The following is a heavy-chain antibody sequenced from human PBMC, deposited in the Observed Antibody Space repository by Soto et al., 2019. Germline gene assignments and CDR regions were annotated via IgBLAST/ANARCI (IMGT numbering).Heavy chain of an antibody. CDR2: IYWDDDK. CDR1: GFSLSTSGVG. CDR3: AHRSLTSGNKALYYYYMDV. J-gene: IGHJ6*03. V-gene: IGHV2-5*02. D-gene: IGHD3-10*01. Sequence: SGPTLVKPTQTLTLTCTFSGFSLSTSGVGVGWIRQPPGKALEWLALIYWDDDKRYSPSLKSRLTITKDTSKNQVVLTMTNMDPVDTATYYCAHRSLTSGNKALYYYYMDVWGKGTTVTVSS.